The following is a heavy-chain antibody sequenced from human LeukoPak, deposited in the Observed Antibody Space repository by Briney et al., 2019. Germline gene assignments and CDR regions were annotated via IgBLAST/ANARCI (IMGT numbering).Heavy chain of an antibody. CDR2: ISSSSSYI. Sequence: PGGSLRLSCAASGFTFSSYSMNWVRQAPEKGLEWVSSISSSSSYIYYADSVKGRFTISRDNAKNSLYLQMNSLRAEDTAVYYCARVSVAYTVLDAFDIWGQGTMVTVSS. V-gene: IGHV3-21*01. CDR1: GFTFSSYS. D-gene: IGHD6-19*01. J-gene: IGHJ3*02. CDR3: ARVSVAYTVLDAFDI.